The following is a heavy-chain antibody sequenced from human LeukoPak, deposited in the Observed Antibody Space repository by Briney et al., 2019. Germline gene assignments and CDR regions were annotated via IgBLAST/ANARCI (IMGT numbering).Heavy chain of an antibody. D-gene: IGHD3-3*01. J-gene: IGHJ4*02. CDR3: ARQVSVGTYVFWSGYAVDY. Sequence: PSETLSLTCTVSGYSISSGHYWGWIRQPPGKGLEWIGSIYYSGSTYYNPSLKSRVTISVDTSKNQFSLKLSSVTAADTAVYYCARQVSVGTYVFWSGYAVDYWGQGTLVTVSS. CDR1: GYSISSGHY. V-gene: IGHV4-38-2*02. CDR2: IYYSGST.